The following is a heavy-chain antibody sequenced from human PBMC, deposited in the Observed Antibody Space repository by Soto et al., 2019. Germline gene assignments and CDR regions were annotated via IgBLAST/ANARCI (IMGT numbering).Heavy chain of an antibody. V-gene: IGHV4-59*01. D-gene: IGHD2-21*02. CDR3: ARDLWGYCGTDCYPLDV. CDR2: MYNTGST. CDR1: GCSTSGYY. J-gene: IGHJ6*02. Sequence: SETLSLTGTVSGCSTSGYYWSWIRQPPGKGLEWIGYMYNTGSTVYNPSFKSRVTISVDTSKNQFSLKLNSVTAADTAVYYCARDLWGYCGTDCYPLDVWGQGTTVTVSS.